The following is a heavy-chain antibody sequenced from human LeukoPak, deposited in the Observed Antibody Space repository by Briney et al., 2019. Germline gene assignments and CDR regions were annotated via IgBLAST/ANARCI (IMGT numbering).Heavy chain of an antibody. CDR3: TRTRDSGTSDI. Sequence: SETLSLTCTVSGGSMNSYYWTWVQQPPGKGLEWIAYIYYRGTTEYNPSLKSRVTISVDVSKNQFSLKLSSVTAADTAVYYCTRTRDSGTSDIWGQGTMVTVSS. J-gene: IGHJ3*02. CDR1: GGSMNSYY. D-gene: IGHD3-10*01. V-gene: IGHV4-59*01. CDR2: IYYRGTT.